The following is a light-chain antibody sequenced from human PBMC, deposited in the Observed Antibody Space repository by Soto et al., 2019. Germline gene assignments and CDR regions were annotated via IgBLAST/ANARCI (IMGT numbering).Light chain of an antibody. CDR1: QSVRSN. J-gene: IGKJ1*01. CDR2: GAS. CDR3: QQYNNWPPA. V-gene: IGKV3-15*01. Sequence: EIVMTQSPATLSVSPGDRATLSCRASQSVRSNLAWYQQKPGQAPRLLIYGASTRATGIPARFSGSGSGTGFTLTISSLQSEDFAVYYCQQYNNWPPAFGQGTKVEIK.